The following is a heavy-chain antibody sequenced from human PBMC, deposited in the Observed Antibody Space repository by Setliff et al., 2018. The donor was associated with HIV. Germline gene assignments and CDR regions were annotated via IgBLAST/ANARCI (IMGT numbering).Heavy chain of an antibody. J-gene: IGHJ6*02. CDR3: ARDRRGMDV. CDR1: GYTFSNNG. Sequence: SVKVSCKASGYTFSNNGINWVRQAPGQGLEWMGRIIPIFGTANYAQKFQGRVTITADKSTSTAYMELSSLRAEDTAVYYCARDRRGMDVWGQGTTVTVSS. CDR2: IIPIFGTA. V-gene: IGHV1-69*06.